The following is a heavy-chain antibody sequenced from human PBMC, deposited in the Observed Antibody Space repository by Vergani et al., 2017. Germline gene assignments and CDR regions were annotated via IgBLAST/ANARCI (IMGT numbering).Heavy chain of an antibody. CDR3: AKGLIQLITIFGVAPPPGFDY. D-gene: IGHD3-3*01. Sequence: EVQLVESGGGLVQPGRSLRLSCTASGFTFGDYAMSWVRQAPGKGLEWVGFIRSKAYGGTTEYAASVKGRFTISRDDSKSIAYLQMNSLKTEDTAVYYCAKGLIQLITIFGVAPPPGFDYWGQGTLVTVSS. V-gene: IGHV3-49*04. J-gene: IGHJ4*02. CDR2: IRSKAYGGTT. CDR1: GFTFGDYA.